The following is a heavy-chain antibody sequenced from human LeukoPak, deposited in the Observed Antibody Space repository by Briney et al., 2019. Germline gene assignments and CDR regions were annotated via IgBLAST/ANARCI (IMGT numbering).Heavy chain of an antibody. D-gene: IGHD6-19*01. CDR3: ARDLDSGKSGWYGDAFDI. CDR1: GGSMSTYY. V-gene: IGHV4-38-2*02. CDR2: IYHSGIT. Sequence: SETLSLTCTVSGGSMSTYYWSWIRQPPGKGLEWIGSIYHSGITYYNPALKSRVTISVDTSKNQFSLKLSSVTVADTAVYFCARDLDSGKSGWYGDAFDIWGQGTMVTVSS. J-gene: IGHJ3*02.